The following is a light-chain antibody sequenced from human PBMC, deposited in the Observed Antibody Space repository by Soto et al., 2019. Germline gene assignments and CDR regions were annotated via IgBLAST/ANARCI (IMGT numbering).Light chain of an antibody. V-gene: IGLV1-40*01. J-gene: IGLJ3*02. CDR2: GDS. CDR3: QSYDSSLSGWL. CDR1: SSNIGAGYN. Sequence: QSVLTQPPSVSGAPGQRVTISCTGSSSNIGAGYNVHWYQQVPGTAPKLLSYGDSNRPSGVTDRFSGSKSGTSASLAITGLQAEDEADYYCQSYDSSLSGWLFGGGTKLTVL.